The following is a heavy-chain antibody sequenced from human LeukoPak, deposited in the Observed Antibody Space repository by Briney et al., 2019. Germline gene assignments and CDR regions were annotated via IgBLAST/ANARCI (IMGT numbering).Heavy chain of an antibody. CDR1: GFTFSDYY. V-gene: IGHV3-11*01. D-gene: IGHD6-13*01. CDR3: ARRAAASRCFDY. J-gene: IGHJ4*02. Sequence: GGSLRLSCAVSGFTFSDYYMSWIRQAPGKGLEWVSYISSGGSTISYADSVKGRFTISRDNAENTLYLQMNSLRPEDTAVYYCARRAAASRCFDYWGQGTLVTVS. CDR2: ISSGGSTI.